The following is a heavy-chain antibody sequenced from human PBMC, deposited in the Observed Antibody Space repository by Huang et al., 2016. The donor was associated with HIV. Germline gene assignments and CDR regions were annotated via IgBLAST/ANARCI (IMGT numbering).Heavy chain of an antibody. Sequence: QVHLLQSGTDMKKPGASVKVSCKVSGSFVTEVSMHWLRQTPGKGLEWMGGFNPENLKICHAEKFKGRVTMTEDTDTAYLEMTSLKYDDTAIYYCAIGPRGIATTYFDYWGQGTLVTVSS. CDR3: AIGPRGIATTYFDY. V-gene: IGHV1-24*01. CDR2: FNPENLKI. CDR1: GSFVTEVS. D-gene: IGHD3-10*01. J-gene: IGHJ4*02.